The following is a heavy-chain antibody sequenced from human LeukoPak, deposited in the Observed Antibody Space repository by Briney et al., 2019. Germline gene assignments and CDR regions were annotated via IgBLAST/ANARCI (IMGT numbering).Heavy chain of an antibody. J-gene: IGHJ5*02. CDR2: IYTSGGT. CDR3: ASPAEYDNGWYLSAS. D-gene: IGHD6-19*01. Sequence: SETLSLTCTGAGGSSSDYDWSWIRQPAGKGLEWIGRIYTSGGTNYNPSLKSRVTMSVDTSKNQFSLKLSSVTAADTAMYYCASPAEYDNGWYLSASCGQGILVTVSA. V-gene: IGHV4-4*07. CDR1: GGSSSDYD.